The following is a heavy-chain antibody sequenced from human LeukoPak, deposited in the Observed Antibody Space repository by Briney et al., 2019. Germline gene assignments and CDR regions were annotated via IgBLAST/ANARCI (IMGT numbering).Heavy chain of an antibody. V-gene: IGHV3-66*01. D-gene: IGHD5-18*01. Sequence: GGSLRLSCAASRFTVSSNYMSWVRQAPGKGLEWGSLIYSGGSTYYADSVKGRFTISRDNSKNTLYLQMNSLRAEDTAVYYCARVMVKWGLAFDIWGQGTMVTVSS. J-gene: IGHJ3*02. CDR1: RFTVSSNY. CDR3: ARVMVKWGLAFDI. CDR2: IYSGGST.